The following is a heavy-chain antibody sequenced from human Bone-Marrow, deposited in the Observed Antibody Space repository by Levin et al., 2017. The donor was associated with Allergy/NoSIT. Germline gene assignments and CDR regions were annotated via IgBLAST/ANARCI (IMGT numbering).Heavy chain of an antibody. V-gene: IGHV4-4*07. CDR3: ARGLPPSNWFDP. Sequence: SQTLSLTCTVSGGSISSYYWSWLRQPAGKGLEWIGRIYTSGSTNYNPSLKSRVTMSVDTSKNQFSLKLSSVTAADTAVYYCARGLPPSNWFDPWGQGTLVTVSS. D-gene: IGHD5-18*01. CDR1: GGSISSYY. CDR2: IYTSGST. J-gene: IGHJ5*02.